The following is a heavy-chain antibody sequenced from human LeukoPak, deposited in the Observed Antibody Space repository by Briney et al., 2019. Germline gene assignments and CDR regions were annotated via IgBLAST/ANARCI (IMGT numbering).Heavy chain of an antibody. CDR3: ATEPYDYGDYPSDY. V-gene: IGHV1-69*06. CDR2: IIPIFGTA. J-gene: IGHJ4*02. CDR1: GGTFSSYA. Sequence: SVKVSCKASGGTFSSYAISWVRQAPGQGLEWMGGIIPIFGTANYAQKFQGRVTMTEDTSTDTAYMELSSLRSEDTAVYYCATEPYDYGDYPSDYWGQGTLVTVSS. D-gene: IGHD4-17*01.